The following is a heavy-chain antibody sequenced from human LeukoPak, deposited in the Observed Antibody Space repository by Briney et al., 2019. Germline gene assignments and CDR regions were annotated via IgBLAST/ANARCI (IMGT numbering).Heavy chain of an antibody. CDR2: IYHSGST. CDR3: ARVSRLSGPLDY. D-gene: IGHD1-14*01. CDR1: GGSISSGGYS. J-gene: IGHJ4*02. V-gene: IGHV4-30-2*01. Sequence: SETLSLTCAVSGGSISSGGYSWSWIRQPPGKGLEWIGYIYHSGSTYYNPSLKSRVTISVDRSKNQFSLKLSSVTAADTAVYYCARVSRLSGPLDYWGQGILVTVSS.